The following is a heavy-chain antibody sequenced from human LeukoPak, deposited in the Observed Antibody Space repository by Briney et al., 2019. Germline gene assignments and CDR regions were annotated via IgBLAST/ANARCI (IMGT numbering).Heavy chain of an antibody. CDR2: IYYSGST. CDR3: ARWSSSGPYLGFYYYMDV. Sequence: SETLSLTCTVSGGSISSYYWSWIRQPPGKGLEWIGYIYYSGSTNYNPSLKSRVTISVDTSKNQFSLKLSSVTAADTAVYYCARWSSSGPYLGFYYYMDVWGKGTTVTVSS. CDR1: GGSISSYY. V-gene: IGHV4-59*01. J-gene: IGHJ6*03. D-gene: IGHD6-6*01.